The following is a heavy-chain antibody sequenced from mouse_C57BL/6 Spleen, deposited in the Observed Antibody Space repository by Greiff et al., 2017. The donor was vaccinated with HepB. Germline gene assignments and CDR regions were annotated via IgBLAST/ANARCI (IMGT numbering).Heavy chain of an antibody. V-gene: IGHV1-64*01. D-gene: IGHD1-1*01. CDR3: AREGDYYGSYWYFDV. Sequence: QVQLQQPGAELVKPGASVKLSCKASGYTFTSYWMHWVKQRPGRGLEWIGMIHPNSGSTNYNEKFKSKATLTVDKSSSTAYMQLSSLTSEDSAVYYCAREGDYYGSYWYFDVWGTGTTVTVSS. CDR1: GYTFTSYW. CDR2: IHPNSGST. J-gene: IGHJ1*03.